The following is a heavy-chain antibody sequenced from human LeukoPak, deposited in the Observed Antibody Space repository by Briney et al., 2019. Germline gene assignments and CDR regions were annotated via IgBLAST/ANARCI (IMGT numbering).Heavy chain of an antibody. CDR2: IYTSGST. CDR3: AALTGYQYFDY. CDR1: GDSISTGNYY. J-gene: IGHJ4*02. Sequence: SETLSLTCTVSGDSISTGNYYWSWIRWPAGKGLEWIGRIYTSGSTHYNPSLKSRVTISVDTSKNQFSLKLSSVTAADTAVYYCAALTGYQYFDYWGQGTLVTVSS. D-gene: IGHD3-9*01. V-gene: IGHV4-61*02.